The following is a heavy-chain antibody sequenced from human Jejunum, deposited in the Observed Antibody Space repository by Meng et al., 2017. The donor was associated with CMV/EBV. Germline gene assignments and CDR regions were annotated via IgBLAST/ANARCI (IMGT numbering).Heavy chain of an antibody. Sequence: QVQVVHSGAEVKKPGASVKVSCRASCYTFNNYGLNWVRQAPGQGLEWMGWISPYIGNTNYAQRFQGRLTLTTDTSTDTAYMELRSLSPDDTAIYYCARDRGQDTVVVVADRGFDPWGQGTLVTVSS. D-gene: IGHD2-15*01. CDR2: ISPYIGNT. J-gene: IGHJ5*02. CDR1: CYTFNNYG. CDR3: ARDRGQDTVVVVADRGFDP. V-gene: IGHV1-18*01.